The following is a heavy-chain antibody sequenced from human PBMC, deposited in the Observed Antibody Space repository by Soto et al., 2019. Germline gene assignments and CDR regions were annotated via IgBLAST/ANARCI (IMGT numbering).Heavy chain of an antibody. CDR2: IGTAGDT. CDR1: GFTFRNYN. V-gene: IGHV3-13*04. CDR3: ARAAPYYYDSSGYCDI. D-gene: IGHD3-22*01. Sequence: GGSLRLSCAASGFTFRNYNKNWVRRATGKGLEWVSAIGTAGDTYYPGSVKGRFTISRENAKNSLYLQMNSLRAGDSAVYYCARAAPYYYDSSGYCDIWGQGTMVTVSS. J-gene: IGHJ3*02.